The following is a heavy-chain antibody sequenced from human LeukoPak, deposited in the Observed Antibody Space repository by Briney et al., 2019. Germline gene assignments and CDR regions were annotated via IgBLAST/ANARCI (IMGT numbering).Heavy chain of an antibody. CDR1: GYTFTSYA. D-gene: IGHD4-23*01. V-gene: IGHV7-4-1*02. CDR2: INTNTGNP. J-gene: IGHJ4*02. CDR3: ARDRRLFTTVVTPIFDY. Sequence: ASVKVSCKASGYTFTSYAMNWVRQAPGQGLEWMGWINTNTGNPTYAQGFTGRFVFSLDTSVSTAYLQISSLKAEDTAVYYCARDRRLFTTVVTPIFDYWGQGTLVTVSS.